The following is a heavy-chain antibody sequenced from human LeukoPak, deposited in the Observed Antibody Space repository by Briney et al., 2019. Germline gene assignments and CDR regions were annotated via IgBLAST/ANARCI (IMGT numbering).Heavy chain of an antibody. Sequence: PSQTLSLTCTVSGGSISSGSYYWNWIRQPAGKGLEWIVRIYTSGSTNYNPSLKSRVTISVDTSKNQFSLKLSSVTAADTAVYYCARLVVSTWYHEVLLGRDYWGQGTLVTVSS. J-gene: IGHJ4*02. V-gene: IGHV4-61*02. CDR3: ARLVVSTWYHEVLLGRDY. CDR1: GGSISSGSYY. D-gene: IGHD6-13*01. CDR2: IYTSGST.